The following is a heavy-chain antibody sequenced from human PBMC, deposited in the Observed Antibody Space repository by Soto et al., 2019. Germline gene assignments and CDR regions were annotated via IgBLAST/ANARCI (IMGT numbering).Heavy chain of an antibody. J-gene: IGHJ4*02. D-gene: IGHD3-22*01. Sequence: SETLSLTCAVYGGSFSGYFWSWIRQPPGKGLEWIGEIFHGGSTNYSPSLKSRVTISVDTSKNQCSLELSSVTAADTAVYYCARPHYDSNTFYYFFDYWGQGTLVTVSS. V-gene: IGHV4-34*12. CDR3: ARPHYDSNTFYYFFDY. CDR2: IFHGGST. CDR1: GGSFSGYF.